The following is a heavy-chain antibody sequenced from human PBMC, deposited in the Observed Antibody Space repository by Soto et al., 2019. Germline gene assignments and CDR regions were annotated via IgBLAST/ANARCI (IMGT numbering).Heavy chain of an antibody. J-gene: IGHJ5*02. CDR3: ARGRTPPPRGYSGYDSRDWFDP. CDR2: INPNSGGT. Sequence: GASVKVSCKASGYTFTGYYMHWVRQAPGQGLEWMGWINPNSGGTNYAQKFQGWVTMTRDTSISTAYMELSRLRSDDTAVYYCARGRTPPPRGYSGYDSRDWFDPWGQGTLVTVSS. V-gene: IGHV1-2*04. CDR1: GYTFTGYY. D-gene: IGHD5-12*01.